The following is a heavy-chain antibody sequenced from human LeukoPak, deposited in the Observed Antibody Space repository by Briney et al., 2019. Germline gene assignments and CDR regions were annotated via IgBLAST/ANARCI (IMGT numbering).Heavy chain of an antibody. V-gene: IGHV3-53*04. J-gene: IGHJ4*02. D-gene: IGHD6-19*01. Sequence: TGGSLRLSCAASGFTVSSNYMSWVHQAPGKGLEWVSVIYSGGSTYYADSVKGRFTISRHNSKNTLYLQMNSLRAEDTAVYYCARGGAIAVAGTEFDYWGQGTLVTVSS. CDR2: IYSGGST. CDR3: ARGGAIAVAGTEFDY. CDR1: GFTVSSNY.